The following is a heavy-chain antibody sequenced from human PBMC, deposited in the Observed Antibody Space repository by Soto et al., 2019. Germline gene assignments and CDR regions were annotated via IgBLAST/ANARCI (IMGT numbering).Heavy chain of an antibody. CDR2: IIPILGIA. V-gene: IGHV1-69*02. J-gene: IGHJ4*02. CDR3: ARLEVPGGAFDY. Sequence: QVQLVQSGAEVKKPGSSVKVSCKASGGTFSSYTISWVRQAPGQGLEWMGRIIPILGIANYAQKFQGRVTITADKSTSTAYMELSSLRSEGTAVYVYARLEVPGGAFDYWGQGTLVTVSS. CDR1: GGTFSSYT. D-gene: IGHD3-16*01.